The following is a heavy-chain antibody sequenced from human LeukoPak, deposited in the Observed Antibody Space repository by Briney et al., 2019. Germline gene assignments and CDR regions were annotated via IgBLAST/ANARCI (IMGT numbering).Heavy chain of an antibody. CDR2: INHSGST. J-gene: IGHJ6*03. Sequence: SETLSLTCTVSGGSISSSSYYWSWIRQPPGKGLEWIGEINHSGSTNYNPSLKSRVTISVDTSKNQFSLKLSSVTAADTAVYYCARGSIVVVPAAHYYCYYMDVWGKGTTVTVSS. D-gene: IGHD2-2*01. CDR1: GGSISSSSYY. V-gene: IGHV4-39*07. CDR3: ARGSIVVVPAAHYYCYYMDV.